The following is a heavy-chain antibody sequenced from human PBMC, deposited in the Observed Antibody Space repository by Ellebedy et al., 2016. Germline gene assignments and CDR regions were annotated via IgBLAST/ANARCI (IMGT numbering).Heavy chain of an antibody. CDR1: GFSLKTNKEA. CDR2: IYWDEAK. J-gene: IGHJ5*02. V-gene: IGHV2-5*02. CDR3: AYRAATALRCWFDP. Sequence: SGPTLVKPTETLTLTCTFSGFSLKTNKEAVGWIRQPPGKAPEWLAVIYWDEAKHYNPSLRSRLTIAKDTSTKQVVLTMTNMDVMDTGTYYCAYRAATALRCWFDPWGQGTLVTVSS. D-gene: IGHD4-11*01.